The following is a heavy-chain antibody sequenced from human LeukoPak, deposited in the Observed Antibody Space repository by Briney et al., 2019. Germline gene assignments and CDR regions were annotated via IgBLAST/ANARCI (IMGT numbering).Heavy chain of an antibody. CDR2: VYYSGST. D-gene: IGHD3-10*01. CDR3: ARSELLWFGGVNSGFDY. CDR1: GGSISSYY. J-gene: IGHJ4*02. V-gene: IGHV4-59*01. Sequence: SETLSLTCTVSGGSISSYYWSWIRQPPGKGLEWIGYVYYSGSTNYNPSLKSRVTISIDTSRTQFSLKPSSVTAADTAVYYCARSELLWFGGVNSGFDYWGQGTLVTVSS.